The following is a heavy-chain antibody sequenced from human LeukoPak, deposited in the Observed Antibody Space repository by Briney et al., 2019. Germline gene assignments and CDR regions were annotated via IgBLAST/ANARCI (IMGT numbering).Heavy chain of an antibody. D-gene: IGHD3-10*01. CDR3: AREGGYGSGSYFDY. CDR2: IIPIFGTA. V-gene: IGHV1-69*13. CDR1: GRTFSSYA. J-gene: IGHJ4*02. Sequence: SVKVSCKASGRTFSSYAISWVRQAPGQGLEWMGGIIPIFGTANYAQKFQGRVTITADESTSTAYMELSSLRSEDTAVYYCAREGGYGSGSYFDYWGQGTLVTVSS.